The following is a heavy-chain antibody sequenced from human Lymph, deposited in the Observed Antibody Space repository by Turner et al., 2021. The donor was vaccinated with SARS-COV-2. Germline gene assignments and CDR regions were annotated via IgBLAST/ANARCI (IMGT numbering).Heavy chain of an antibody. J-gene: IGHJ5*02. CDR2: ISGKNVNT. D-gene: IGHD3-9*01. V-gene: IGHV1-18*01. Sequence: VQLVQPGAEVKKPGAPVTVPCKASGYTFTNNGISWVRQAPGEGLEWMGWISGKNVNTNDAQKLQGRVTMTTDTSTSTAYMELRSLGSDDAAVYYCARIKFGWLFSPYWFDPWGQGTLVIVSS. CDR1: GYTFTNNG. CDR3: ARIKFGWLFSPYWFDP.